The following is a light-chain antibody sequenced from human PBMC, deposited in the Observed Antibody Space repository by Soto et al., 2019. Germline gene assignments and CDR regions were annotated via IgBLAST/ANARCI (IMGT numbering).Light chain of an antibody. CDR3: QQYKNWPPWT. Sequence: EIVMTHSPGTMSVSPGERATLSCRASENLNTNLAWYQQRPGQAPRLLIYGASTRATGVPARFTGSGSGTDFTLSISSLQFEDFAVYFCQQYKNWPPWTFGQGTKVDI. CDR2: GAS. CDR1: ENLNTN. J-gene: IGKJ1*01. V-gene: IGKV3-15*01.